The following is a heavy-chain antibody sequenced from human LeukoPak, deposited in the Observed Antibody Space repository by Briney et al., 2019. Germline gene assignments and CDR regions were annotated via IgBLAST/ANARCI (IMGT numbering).Heavy chain of an antibody. V-gene: IGHV4-30-2*01. CDR2: TYHSGST. J-gene: IGHJ2*01. CDR1: GGSISSGGYS. Sequence: PSQTLSLTCAVSGGSISSGGYSWSWIRQPPGKGLEWIGYTYHSGSTYYNPSLKSRVTISVDRSKSQFSLKLSSVAAADTAVYYCARANLYCSGGSCYSGNYWYFDLWGRGTLVTVSS. D-gene: IGHD2-15*01. CDR3: ARANLYCSGGSCYSGNYWYFDL.